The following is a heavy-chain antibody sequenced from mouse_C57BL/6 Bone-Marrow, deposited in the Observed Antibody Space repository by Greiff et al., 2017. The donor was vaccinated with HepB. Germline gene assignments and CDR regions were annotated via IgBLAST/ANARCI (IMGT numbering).Heavy chain of an antibody. CDR1: GYTFTSYW. CDR3: ARSYYGSSYDYYAMDD. CDR2: IHPNSGST. J-gene: IGHJ4*01. Sequence: VQLQQPGAELVKPGASVKLSCKASGYTFTSYWMHWVKQRPGQGLEWIGMIHPNSGSTNYNEKFKSKATLTVDKSSSTAYMQLSSLTSEDSAVYYCARSYYGSSYDYYAMDDWGQGTSVTVSS. V-gene: IGHV1-64*01. D-gene: IGHD1-1*01.